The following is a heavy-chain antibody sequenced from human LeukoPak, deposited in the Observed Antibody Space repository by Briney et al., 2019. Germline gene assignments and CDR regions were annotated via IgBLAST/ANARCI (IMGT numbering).Heavy chain of an antibody. CDR2: IYHSGST. CDR3: ARLVLSESSDYMDV. CDR1: GYSISSGYY. D-gene: IGHD3-16*02. J-gene: IGHJ6*03. V-gene: IGHV4-38-2*01. Sequence: SETLSLTCAVSGYSISSGYYWGWIRQPPGKGLEWIGSIYHSGSTYYNSSLKSRVTISVDTSKNQFSLKLSSVTAADTAVYYCARLVLSESSDYMDVWGKGTTVTVSS.